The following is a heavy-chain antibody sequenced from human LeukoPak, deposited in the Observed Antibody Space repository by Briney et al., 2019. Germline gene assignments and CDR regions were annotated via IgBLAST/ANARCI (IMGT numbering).Heavy chain of an antibody. CDR2: ISGDGGT. CDR3: ARYCGAASCYSGFDY. D-gene: IGHD2-15*01. V-gene: IGHV3-23*01. CDR1: GFTFGSDV. Sequence: GGSLRLSCADSGFTFGSDVMSWVRQAPGKGPEWVSAISGDGGTYYADSVKGRFTISRDNSKNTLYLQMNSLGGEDTALYYCARYCGAASCYSGFDYWGQGTLVTVAS. J-gene: IGHJ4*02.